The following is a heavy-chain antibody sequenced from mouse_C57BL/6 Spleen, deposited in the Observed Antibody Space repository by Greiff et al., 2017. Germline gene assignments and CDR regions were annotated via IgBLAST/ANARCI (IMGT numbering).Heavy chain of an antibody. J-gene: IGHJ1*03. V-gene: IGHV5-4*01. Sequence: EVHLVESGGGLVKPGGSLKLSCAASGFTFSSYAMSWVRQTPEKRLEWVATISDGGSYTYYPDNVKGRFTISGDNAKNNLYLEMSHLKSEDTAMYYCARDGQRGPRWYFDVWGTGTTVTVSS. CDR3: ARDGQRGPRWYFDV. D-gene: IGHD4-1*02. CDR2: ISDGGSYT. CDR1: GFTFSSYA.